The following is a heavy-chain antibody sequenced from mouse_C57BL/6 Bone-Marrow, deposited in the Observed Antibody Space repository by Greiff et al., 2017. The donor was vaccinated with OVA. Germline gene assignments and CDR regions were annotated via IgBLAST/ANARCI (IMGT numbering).Heavy chain of an antibody. CDR1: GYTFTSFW. CDR2: IAPSDSYT. Sequence: QVQLQQPGAELVMPGASVKLSCKASGYTFTSFWMHWVKQRPGQGLEWIGEIAPSDSYTNYNQKFKGKSTVTVDKSSSTSYMQLSSLTSEDSAVYYCARLSTWYVDVWGTGTTVTVSS. J-gene: IGHJ1*03. CDR3: ARLSTWYVDV. V-gene: IGHV1-69*01.